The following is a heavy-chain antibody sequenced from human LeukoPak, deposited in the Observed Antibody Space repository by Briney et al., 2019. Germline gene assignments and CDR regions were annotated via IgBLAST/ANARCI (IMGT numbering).Heavy chain of an antibody. V-gene: IGHV3-66*01. D-gene: IGHD6-13*01. CDR3: AVAAGFYFDY. J-gene: IGHJ4*02. Sequence: GGSLRLSCAASGFTVSSNFMNWVRQAPGKGLEWVSLIYSAGSTYYADSVKGRFTISRDNSKNTLYLQMNSLRAEDTAVYYCAVAAGFYFDYWGQGTLVTVSS. CDR1: GFTVSSNF. CDR2: IYSAGST.